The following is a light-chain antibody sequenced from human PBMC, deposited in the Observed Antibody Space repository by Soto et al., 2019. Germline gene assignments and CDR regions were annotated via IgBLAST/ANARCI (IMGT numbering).Light chain of an antibody. J-gene: IGLJ1*01. CDR1: SSDVGGYNY. CDR3: SSYAGSSNV. V-gene: IGLV2-8*01. CDR2: EVN. Sequence: QSVLTQPPSASGSPGQSVAISCTGTSSDVGGYNYVSWYQQHPGKAPRLMIYEVNNRPSGVPNRFSGSKSGNTASLTVSGRQAEDEADYYCSSYAGSSNVFGTGTKVTVL.